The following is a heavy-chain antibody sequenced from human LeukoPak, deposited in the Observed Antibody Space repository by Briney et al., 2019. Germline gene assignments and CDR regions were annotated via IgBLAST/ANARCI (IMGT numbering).Heavy chain of an antibody. CDR3: AKDRFYYYDSSGYPGY. CDR2: ISGSGGST. J-gene: IGHJ4*02. V-gene: IGHV3-23*01. D-gene: IGHD3-22*01. Sequence: GGSLRLSCAASGFTFSSYAMSWVRQAPGKGLEWVSAISGSGGSTYYADSVEGRFTISRDNSKNTLYLQMNSLRAEDTAVYYCAKDRFYYYDSSGYPGYWGQGTLVTVSS. CDR1: GFTFSSYA.